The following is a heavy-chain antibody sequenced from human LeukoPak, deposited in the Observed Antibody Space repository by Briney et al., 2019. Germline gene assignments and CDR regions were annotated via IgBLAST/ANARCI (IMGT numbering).Heavy chain of an antibody. CDR1: GFTFDDYA. D-gene: IGHD6-13*01. J-gene: IGHJ4*02. V-gene: IGHV3-9*03. Sequence: GGSLRLSCAASGFTFDDYAMHWVRQAPGKGLEWVSGISWNSGSIGYADSVKGRFTISRDNAKNSLYLQMNSLRAEDMALYYCAKDIGGSSRSAQREIYFDYWGQGTLVTVSS. CDR2: ISWNSGSI. CDR3: AKDIGGSSRSAQREIYFDY.